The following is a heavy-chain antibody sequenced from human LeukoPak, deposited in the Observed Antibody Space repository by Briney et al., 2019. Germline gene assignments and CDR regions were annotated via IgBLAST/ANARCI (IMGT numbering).Heavy chain of an antibody. J-gene: IGHJ3*02. CDR1: GDSISGYY. CDR3: ARGGNCGGDCYAHDAFDI. V-gene: IGHV4-59*08. D-gene: IGHD2-21*02. Sequence: PSETLSLTCTVSGDSISGYYWSWIRQPPGKGLEWIGYIYHNGGTNYSPSLQSRVTISVDTSKNQFSLKLSSVTAADTAVYYCARGGNCGGDCYAHDAFDIWGQGTMVTVSS. CDR2: IYHNGGT.